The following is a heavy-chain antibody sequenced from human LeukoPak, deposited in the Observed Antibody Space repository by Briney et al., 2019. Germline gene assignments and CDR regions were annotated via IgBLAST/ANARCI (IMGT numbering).Heavy chain of an antibody. CDR1: GGSISAYY. CDR2: IYTSGST. D-gene: IGHD6-13*01. Sequence: SETLSLTCTVSGGSISAYYWSWIRQPAGKGLEWIGRIYTSGSTNYNPSLKSRVTMSVDTSKNQFSLKLNSVTAADTAVYYCARVGYSSSWYWFDPWGQGTLVTVSS. V-gene: IGHV4-4*07. CDR3: ARVGYSSSWYWFDP. J-gene: IGHJ5*02.